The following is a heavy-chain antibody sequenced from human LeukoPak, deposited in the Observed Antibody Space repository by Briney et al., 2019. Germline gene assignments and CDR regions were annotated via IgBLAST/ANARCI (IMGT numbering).Heavy chain of an antibody. CDR1: GFTFSSYS. Sequence: GGSLRLSCAASGFTFSSYSMNWVRQALGKELEWVSSISSSSSYIYYADSVKGRFTISRDNAKNSLYLQMNSLRAEDTAVYYCARAQQLVQDYWGQGTLVTVSS. D-gene: IGHD6-6*01. J-gene: IGHJ4*02. CDR2: ISSSSSYI. CDR3: ARAQQLVQDY. V-gene: IGHV3-21*01.